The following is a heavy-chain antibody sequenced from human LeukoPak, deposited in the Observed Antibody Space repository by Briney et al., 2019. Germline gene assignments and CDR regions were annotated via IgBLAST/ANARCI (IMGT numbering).Heavy chain of an antibody. CDR3: AREDIVVVPAAPVRDAFDI. CDR2: IKQDGSEK. J-gene: IGHJ3*02. V-gene: IGHV3-7*01. CDR1: GFTFSSYW. Sequence: GGPLRLSCAASGFTFSSYWMSWVRQAPGKGLEWVANIKQDGSEKYYVDSVKGRFTISRDNAKNSLYLQMNSLRAEDTAVYYCAREDIVVVPAAPVRDAFDIWGQGTMVTVSS. D-gene: IGHD2-2*01.